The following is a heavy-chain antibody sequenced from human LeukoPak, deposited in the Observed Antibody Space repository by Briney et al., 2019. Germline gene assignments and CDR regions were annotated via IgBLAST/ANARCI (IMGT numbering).Heavy chain of an antibody. Sequence: GGSLRLSCAASGFIVSSNHMSWVRQAPGKGLEWVSMTYSGDSTYYADSVKGRFTISRDNSKNTLYLQMKSLRAEDTAVYYCARERNLEIAVAGTIFYYWGQGTLVTVSS. D-gene: IGHD6-19*01. CDR3: ARERNLEIAVAGTIFYY. CDR2: TYSGDST. J-gene: IGHJ4*02. V-gene: IGHV3-53*01. CDR1: GFIVSSNH.